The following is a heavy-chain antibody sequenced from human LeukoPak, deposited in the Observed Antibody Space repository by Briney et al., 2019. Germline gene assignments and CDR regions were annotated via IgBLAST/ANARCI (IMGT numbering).Heavy chain of an antibody. CDR2: IIPIFGTA. CDR3: AREIVVVRDAFDI. CDR1: GGTFSSYA. D-gene: IGHD3-22*01. V-gene: IGHV1-69*05. Sequence: SVKVSCKASGGTFSSYAISWVRQAPGQGPEWMGGIIPIFGTANYAQKFQGRVTITTDESTSTAYMELSSLRSEDTAVYYCAREIVVVRDAFDIWGQGTMVTVSS. J-gene: IGHJ3*02.